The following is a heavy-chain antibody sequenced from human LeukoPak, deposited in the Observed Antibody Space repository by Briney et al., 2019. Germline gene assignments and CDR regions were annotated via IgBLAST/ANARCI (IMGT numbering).Heavy chain of an antibody. CDR2: IYHSGST. V-gene: IGHV4-4*02. J-gene: IGHJ4*01. D-gene: IGHD4-17*01. CDR3: ARAPGTTFDY. Sequence: SETLSLTCAVSGGSISSSNWWSWVRQPPGKGLEWIGEIYHSGSTNYNPSLKSRVTISVDTSKNQFSLKLTSVTAADTAVYYCARAPGTTFDYWGHGNMVTVSS. CDR1: GGSISSSNW.